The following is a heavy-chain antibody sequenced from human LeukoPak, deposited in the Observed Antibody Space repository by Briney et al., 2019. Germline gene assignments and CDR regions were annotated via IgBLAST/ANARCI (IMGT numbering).Heavy chain of an antibody. J-gene: IGHJ3*02. D-gene: IGHD3-22*01. CDR1: GYTFTSYG. CDR3: ARYYYDSSGSERNKDAFDI. CDR2: ISAYNGNT. Sequence: ASVKVSCKASGYTFTSYGISWVRQAPGQGLEWMGWISAYNGNTNYAQKLQGRVTMTTDTSTSTAYMELRSLRSDDTAVYYCARYYYDSSGSERNKDAFDIWGQGTMVTVSS. V-gene: IGHV1-18*01.